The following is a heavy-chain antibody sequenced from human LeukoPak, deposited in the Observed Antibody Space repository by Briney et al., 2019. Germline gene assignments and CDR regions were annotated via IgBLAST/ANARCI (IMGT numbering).Heavy chain of an antibody. D-gene: IGHD6-13*01. CDR3: ARAWRIAAAVYY. CDR2: INPNSGGI. J-gene: IGHJ4*02. Sequence: ASVKVSCKASGYTFTGYYMHWVRQAPGQGLEWMGRINPNSGGINYAQKFQGRGTMTRDTSISPAYMELSRLRSDDPAVCSCARAWRIAAAVYYWGQGTLVTVSS. V-gene: IGHV1-2*06. CDR1: GYTFTGYY.